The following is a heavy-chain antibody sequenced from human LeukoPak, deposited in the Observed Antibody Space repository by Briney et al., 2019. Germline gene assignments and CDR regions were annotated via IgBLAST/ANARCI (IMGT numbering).Heavy chain of an antibody. CDR1: GASISTGDYN. J-gene: IGHJ4*02. V-gene: IGHV4-30-4*01. D-gene: IGHD1-14*01. CDR3: ARELVFYPGNIES. Sequence: ASETLSLTCTVSGASISTGDYNWSWIRQAPGRGVDWIGYIYSGGRTYYNPSLKSRVTISSDTSKNQFSLKVNFVSAADTAVYYCARELVFYPGNIESWGQGTLVTVSS. CDR2: IYSGGRT.